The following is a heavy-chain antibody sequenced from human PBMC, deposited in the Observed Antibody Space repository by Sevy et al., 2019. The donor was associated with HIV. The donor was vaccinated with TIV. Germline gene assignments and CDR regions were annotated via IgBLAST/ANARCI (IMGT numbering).Heavy chain of an antibody. J-gene: IGHJ4*02. V-gene: IGHV3-23*01. CDR1: GFSFSSYA. CDR3: AKDIDSSGYYYFDY. CDR2: ISGSGGST. Sequence: GGSLRFSCAASGFSFSSYAMSWVRQAPGKGLEWVSGISGSGGSTYYADSVKGRFTISRDNSKNTLYLQMNSLRAEDTALYYCAKDIDSSGYYYFDYWGQGTLVTVSS. D-gene: IGHD6-19*01.